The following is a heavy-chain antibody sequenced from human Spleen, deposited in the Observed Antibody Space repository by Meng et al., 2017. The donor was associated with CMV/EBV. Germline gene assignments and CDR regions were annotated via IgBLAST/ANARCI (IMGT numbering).Heavy chain of an antibody. J-gene: IGHJ4*02. V-gene: IGHV4-30-4*08. CDR3: VRDRGVPAAPDY. Sequence: VQLQKAGPGLGKPSHTLSLPCTVSCSSISNGDYYWSWLRQPPGKGLEWIGYIHFSGSAYYNPSLKSRVTISVDTSKNQFSLKLSSVTAADTAVYYCVRDRGVPAAPDYWGQGTLVTVSS. CDR2: IHFSGSA. D-gene: IGHD2-2*01. CDR1: CSSISNGDYY.